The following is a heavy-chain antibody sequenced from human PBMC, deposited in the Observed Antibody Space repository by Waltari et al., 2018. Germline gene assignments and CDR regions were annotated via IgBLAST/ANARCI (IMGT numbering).Heavy chain of an antibody. Sequence: QVQLVQSGAEVKKPGASVKISCKTSEYTFTSSYIHWVRQAPGQGLEWMGIINPSGGSTIYAQQCQGRVTMTRDTSTSTVYMELSSLRSEDTAVYHCARDTGALWMDVWGQGTTVTVSS. CDR1: EYTFTSSY. CDR3: ARDTGALWMDV. D-gene: IGHD2-21*01. J-gene: IGHJ6*02. CDR2: INPSGGST. V-gene: IGHV1-46*01.